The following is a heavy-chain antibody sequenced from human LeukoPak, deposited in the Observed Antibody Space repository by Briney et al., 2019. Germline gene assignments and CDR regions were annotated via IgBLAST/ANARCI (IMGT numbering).Heavy chain of an antibody. CDR2: ISFDGSNK. Sequence: GGSLRLSCAASGFTFSSYAMHWVRQAPGKGLEWVAVISFDGSNKYYADSVKGRFTISRDNSMNTLYLQMNSLRAEDTAVYYCAKDWGYSDLENAFDIWGQGTMVTVSS. D-gene: IGHD5-12*01. CDR3: AKDWGYSDLENAFDI. J-gene: IGHJ3*02. CDR1: GFTFSSYA. V-gene: IGHV3-30*04.